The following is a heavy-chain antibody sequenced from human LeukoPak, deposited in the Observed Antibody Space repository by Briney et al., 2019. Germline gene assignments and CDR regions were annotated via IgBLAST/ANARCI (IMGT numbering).Heavy chain of an antibody. CDR1: GGSISSYY. D-gene: IGHD6-6*01. V-gene: IGHV4-4*09. CDR3: AGVRSSSPFYYYFYMDV. Sequence: SETLSLTCTVSGGSISSYYWSWIRQPPGKGLEWIGYIYTSGSTNYNPSLKSRVTISVDTSKNQFSLKLSFVTAADTAVYYCAGVRSSSPFYYYFYMDVWGKGTTLTVS. CDR2: IYTSGST. J-gene: IGHJ6*03.